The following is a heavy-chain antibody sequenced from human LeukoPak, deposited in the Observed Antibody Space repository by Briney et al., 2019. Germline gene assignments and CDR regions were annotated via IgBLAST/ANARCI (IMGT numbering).Heavy chain of an antibody. CDR1: GGSISSYY. CDR3: ARLKCISTTCPSRYVMDV. D-gene: IGHD2-2*01. CDR2: IYYSGST. V-gene: IGHV4-59*01. Sequence: SETLSLTCCVSGGSISSYYWSWIRQPPGKGLEYIGYIYYSGSTNYNPSLKSRVTISVDASKDQFSLNLTSVTAADTAVYYCARLKCISTTCPSRYVMDVWGQGTTVTVSS. J-gene: IGHJ6*02.